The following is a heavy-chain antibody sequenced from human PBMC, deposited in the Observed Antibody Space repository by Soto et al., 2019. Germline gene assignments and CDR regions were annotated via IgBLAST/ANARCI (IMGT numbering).Heavy chain of an antibody. J-gene: IGHJ3*02. CDR1: GGTFSRYA. D-gene: IGHD2-2*01. CDR2: IIPIFGTA. V-gene: IGHV1-69*06. CDR3: ARDSGTNDAFDI. Sequence: GASVKVSCKASGGTFSRYAISWVRQAPGQGLEWMGGIIPIFGTANYAQKFQGRVTITADKSTSTAYMELSSLRSEDTAVYYCARDSGTNDAFDIWGQGTMVTVSS.